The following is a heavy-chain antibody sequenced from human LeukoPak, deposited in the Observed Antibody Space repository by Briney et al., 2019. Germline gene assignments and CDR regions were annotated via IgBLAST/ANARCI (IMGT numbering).Heavy chain of an antibody. CDR1: GFTVSRNY. V-gene: IGHV3-53*01. D-gene: IGHD3-10*01. CDR2: IYSGDST. J-gene: IGHJ6*02. CDR3: AGGVSGSYYYYYYGMDV. Sequence: GGSLRLSCAASGFTVSRNYMSWVRQAPGKGLEWVSVIYSGDSTYYADSVKGRFTISRDNSKNTLYLQMNSLRAEDTAVYYCAGGVSGSYYYYYYGMDVWGQGTTVTVSS.